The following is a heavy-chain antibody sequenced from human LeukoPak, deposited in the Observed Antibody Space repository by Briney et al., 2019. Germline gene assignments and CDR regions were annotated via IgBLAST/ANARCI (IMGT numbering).Heavy chain of an antibody. J-gene: IGHJ4*02. Sequence: SETLSLTCTVSGGSISSSSYYWGWIRQPPGKGLEWIGTIYYTGYTYYNPSLKSRVTISLDASKKQFSLKLSSVTAADTAVYYCARRISHCTSVSCLMAYFDYWGQGTLVTVSS. D-gene: IGHD2-2*01. CDR3: ARRISHCTSVSCLMAYFDY. CDR1: GGSISSSSYY. CDR2: IYYTGYT. V-gene: IGHV4-39*01.